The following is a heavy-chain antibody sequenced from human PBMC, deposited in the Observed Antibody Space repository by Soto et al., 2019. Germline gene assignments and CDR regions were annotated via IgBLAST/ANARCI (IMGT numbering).Heavy chain of an antibody. D-gene: IGHD2-21*02. CDR1: GGTFSSYA. J-gene: IGHJ6*02. CDR3: ARSDLATAYCGGDCSPLVGDYYYGMDV. Sequence: QVQLVQSGAEVKKPGSSVKVSCKASGGTFSSYAISWVRQAPGQGLEWMGGIIPIFGTANYAQKFQGRVTITADKSTSTAYMELSSLRSEDTAVYYCARSDLATAYCGGDCSPLVGDYYYGMDVWGQGTTVTVSS. CDR2: IIPIFGTA. V-gene: IGHV1-69*06.